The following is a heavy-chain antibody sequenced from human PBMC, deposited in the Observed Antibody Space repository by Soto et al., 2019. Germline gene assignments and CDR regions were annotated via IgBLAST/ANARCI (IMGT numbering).Heavy chain of an antibody. D-gene: IGHD6-19*01. CDR2: IYYSGST. CDR1: GGSTSTYY. V-gene: IGHV4-59*01. J-gene: IGHJ6*02. CDR3: ASDRSSGWDQGYGMDV. Sequence: SETLSLTXTVSGGSTSTYYWSWIRQPPGKGLEWIGYIYYSGSTSYNPSLKSRVTISVDTSKNQFSLKLRSVTAADTAVYYCASDRSSGWDQGYGMDVWGQGTTVTVSS.